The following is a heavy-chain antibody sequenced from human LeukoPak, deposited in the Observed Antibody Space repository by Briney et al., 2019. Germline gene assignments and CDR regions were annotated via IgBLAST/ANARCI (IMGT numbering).Heavy chain of an antibody. J-gene: IGHJ4*02. CDR3: ARGESWLDY. CDR2: ISSGSSYI. Sequence: KSGGSLRLPCAASGFTFSTYYMNWVRQAPGKGLEWVSSISSGSSYIYYADSVKGRFTISRDNAKNSLYLQMNSLRAEDTAVYYCARGESWLDYWGQGTLVTVSS. CDR1: GFTFSTYY. V-gene: IGHV3-21*01. D-gene: IGHD6-13*01.